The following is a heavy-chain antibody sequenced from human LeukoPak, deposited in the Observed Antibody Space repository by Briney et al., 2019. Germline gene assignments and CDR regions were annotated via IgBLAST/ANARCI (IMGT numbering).Heavy chain of an antibody. V-gene: IGHV3-43*01. J-gene: IGHJ4*02. CDR1: GFNFDDHT. D-gene: IGHD3-16*01. CDR3: AKVRWGSDNALDS. CDR2: ISWDGFST. Sequence: GGSLRLSCAASGFNFDDHTMHWVRQAPGKGLEWVSLISWDGFSTNYGDSVKGRFTISRDNSKNTLYLQMNSLRAEDTAVYYCAKVRWGSDNALDSWGQGTLVTGSS.